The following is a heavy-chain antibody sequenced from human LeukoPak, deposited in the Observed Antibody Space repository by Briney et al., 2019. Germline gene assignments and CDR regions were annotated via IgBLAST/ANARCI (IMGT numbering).Heavy chain of an antibody. CDR3: ASGETTVTMVY. CDR2: IYYSGST. V-gene: IGHV4-59*08. Sequence: PSETLSLTCGVYGESSSGYYWSWIRQPPGKGLEWIGYIYYSGSTNYNPSLKSRVTISVDTSKNQFSLKLSSVTAADTAVYYCASGETTVTMVYWGQGTLVTVSS. D-gene: IGHD4-17*01. CDR1: GESSSGYY. J-gene: IGHJ4*02.